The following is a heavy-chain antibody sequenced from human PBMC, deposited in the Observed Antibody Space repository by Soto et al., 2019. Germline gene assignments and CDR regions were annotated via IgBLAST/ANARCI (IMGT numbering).Heavy chain of an antibody. Sequence: SEPLSFPFTAPGGSISSYYWSWFRQPPGKGLEWIGYIYYSGSTNYNPSLKSRVTISVDTSKNQYTLKLSSVTAADTAVYYCARVLTGSINWFDPWGQGTLVTVSS. V-gene: IGHV4-59*01. D-gene: IGHD3-9*01. J-gene: IGHJ5*02. CDR2: IYYSGST. CDR3: ARVLTGSINWFDP. CDR1: GGSISSYY.